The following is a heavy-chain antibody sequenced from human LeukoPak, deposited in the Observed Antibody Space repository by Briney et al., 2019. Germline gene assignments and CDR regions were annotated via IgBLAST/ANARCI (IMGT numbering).Heavy chain of an antibody. CDR3: AKDIVHSGSSVFDY. Sequence: GGSLRLSCAASGFTFDDYAMHWVRQAPGKGLEWVSGISWNSGSIGYADSVKGRFTISRDNAKNSLYLQMNSLRAEDTALYYCAKDIVHSGSSVFDYWAREPWSPSPQ. J-gene: IGHJ4*02. CDR1: GFTFDDYA. V-gene: IGHV3-9*01. CDR2: ISWNSGSI. D-gene: IGHD1-26*01.